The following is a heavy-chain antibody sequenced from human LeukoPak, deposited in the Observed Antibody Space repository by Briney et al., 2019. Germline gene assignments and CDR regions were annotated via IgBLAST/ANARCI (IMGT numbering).Heavy chain of an antibody. Sequence: GGSLRLSCATSGFTFSNAWMSWVRQAPGKGLEWVGRIKSKSDGGTTDYAAPVKGRFTISRDDSKDTLYLQMNSLKTEDTAVYYCTTTRIRRPRFDPWGQGTLVTVSS. CDR2: IKSKSDGGTT. V-gene: IGHV3-15*01. CDR1: GFTFSNAW. J-gene: IGHJ5*02. CDR3: TTTRIRRPRFDP.